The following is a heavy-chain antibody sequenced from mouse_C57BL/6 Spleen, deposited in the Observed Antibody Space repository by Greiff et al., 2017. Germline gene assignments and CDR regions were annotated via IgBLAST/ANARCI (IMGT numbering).Heavy chain of an antibody. CDR1: GFTFSDYG. CDR2: ISSGSSTI. D-gene: IGHD4-1*01. Sequence: EVHLVESGGGLVKPGGSLKLSCAASGFTFSDYGMHWVRQAPEKGLEWVAYISSGSSTIYYADTVKGRVTISRDNAKNTLFLQMTSLRSEDTAMYYCARGQLTGEGYWYFDVWGTGTTVTVS. V-gene: IGHV5-17*01. J-gene: IGHJ1*03. CDR3: ARGQLTGEGYWYFDV.